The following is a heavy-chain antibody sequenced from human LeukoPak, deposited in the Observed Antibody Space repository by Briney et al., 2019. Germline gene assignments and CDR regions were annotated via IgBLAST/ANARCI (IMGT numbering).Heavy chain of an antibody. D-gene: IGHD6-19*01. CDR2: ISYDGSNK. V-gene: IGHV3-30*18. CDR1: GFTFSSYG. Sequence: GGSLRLSCAASGFTFSSYGMHWVRQAPGKGLEWVAVISYDGSNKYYADSVKGRFTISRDNSKNTLYLQVNSLRAEDTAVYYCAKFSSGHSPLFDYWGQGTLVTVSS. CDR3: AKFSSGHSPLFDY. J-gene: IGHJ4*02.